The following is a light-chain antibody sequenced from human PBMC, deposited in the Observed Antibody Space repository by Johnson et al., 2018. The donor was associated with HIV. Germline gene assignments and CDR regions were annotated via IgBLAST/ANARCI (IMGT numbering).Light chain of an antibody. CDR2: DNN. J-gene: IGLJ1*01. V-gene: IGLV1-51*01. CDR3: GTWDTSLSAGGV. Sequence: QSVLTQPPSVSAAPGQKVTISCSGSSSNIKNNYVSCHQQLPGTAPKLLIYDNNKRPSGIPDRISGSKSGTSATLGITGLQTGDEADYYCGTWDTSLSAGGVFGTGTKVTVL. CDR1: SSNIKNNY.